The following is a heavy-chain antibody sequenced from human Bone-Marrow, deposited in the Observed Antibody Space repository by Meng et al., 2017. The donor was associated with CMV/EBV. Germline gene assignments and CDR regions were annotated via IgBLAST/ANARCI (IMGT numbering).Heavy chain of an antibody. V-gene: IGHV3-30*04. CDR2: ISYDGSNK. D-gene: IGHD2-2*01. CDR3: ARDRCSSTSCPVDY. J-gene: IGHJ4*02. Sequence: GESLKISCAASGFTFSSYAMHWVRQAPGKGLEWVAVISYDGSNKYYADSVKGRFTISRDNSKNTLYLQMNSLRAEDTAVYYCARDRCSSTSCPVDYWGQGTLVTVSS. CDR1: GFTFSSYA.